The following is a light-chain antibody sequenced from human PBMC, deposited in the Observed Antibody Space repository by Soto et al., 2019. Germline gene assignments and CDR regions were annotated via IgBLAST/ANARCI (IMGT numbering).Light chain of an antibody. CDR1: QNVDTK. CDR2: ASS. J-gene: IGKJ4*01. Sequence: VMTQSPAKLSVSPGEGVTLFCRASQNVDTKLAWYQMKPGQAPRLLIYASSTRAAGIPGTFSGSGSGTQFSLTISRVQSEDSAVYYCQQYYHWGLSFGGGTKVEI. CDR3: QQYYHWGLS. V-gene: IGKV3D-15*01.